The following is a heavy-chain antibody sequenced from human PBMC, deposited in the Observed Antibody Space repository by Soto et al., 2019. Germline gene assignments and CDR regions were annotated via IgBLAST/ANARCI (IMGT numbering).Heavy chain of an antibody. Sequence: GASVKVSCKASGFTFTSSAMQWVRQARGQRLEWIGWIVVGSGNTNYAQKFQERVTITRDMSTSTAYMELSSLRSEDTAVYYCAAPLRYFDRDRYYYYYMDVWGKGTTVTVSS. V-gene: IGHV1-58*02. D-gene: IGHD3-9*01. CDR3: AAPLRYFDRDRYYYYYMDV. J-gene: IGHJ6*03. CDR1: GFTFTSSA. CDR2: IVVGSGNT.